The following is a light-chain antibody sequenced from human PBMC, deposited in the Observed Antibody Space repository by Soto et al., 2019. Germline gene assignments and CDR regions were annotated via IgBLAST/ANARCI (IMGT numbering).Light chain of an antibody. Sequence: DIQMTQSPSILSASVGDRVTITCRASQGISSYLAWYQQKPGKAPKPLIYAASSLQSGVPSRFSGSGSGTEFTLTISSLQPDDFATYYCQQLNSYPRTFGGGTKVEIK. CDR3: QQLNSYPRT. CDR2: AAS. CDR1: QGISSY. J-gene: IGKJ4*01. V-gene: IGKV1-9*01.